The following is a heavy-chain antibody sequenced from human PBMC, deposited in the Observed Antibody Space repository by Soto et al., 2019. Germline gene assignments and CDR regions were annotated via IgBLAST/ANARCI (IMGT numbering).Heavy chain of an antibody. Sequence: EVQLLESGGGLVQPGGSLRLSCAASGFTFSSYAMSWVRQAPGKGLEWVSAISGSGGSTYYADSVKGRFTISRDNSKNTLYLQMNSLRADDTAVYYCAKDEAYCGGDCYFYFDYWGQGTLVTVSS. CDR1: GFTFSSYA. V-gene: IGHV3-23*01. J-gene: IGHJ4*02. CDR2: ISGSGGST. CDR3: AKDEAYCGGDCYFYFDY. D-gene: IGHD2-21*02.